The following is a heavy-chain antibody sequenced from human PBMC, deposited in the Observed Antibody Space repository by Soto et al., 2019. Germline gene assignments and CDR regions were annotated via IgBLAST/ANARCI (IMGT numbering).Heavy chain of an antibody. V-gene: IGHV1-8*01. CDR3: ARDSGGGSGYGDYFDP. J-gene: IGHJ5*02. CDR2: MNPNSGNT. Sequence: QVQLVQSGAEVKKPGASVKVSCKASGYTFTSHDINWVRQATGQRPEWMGWMNPNSGNTGYAQKFQGRVTMTRDTSINTAYMELSSLTSEDTAIYYCARDSGGGSGYGDYFDPWGQGTLVTVSS. CDR1: GYTFTSHD. D-gene: IGHD4-17*01.